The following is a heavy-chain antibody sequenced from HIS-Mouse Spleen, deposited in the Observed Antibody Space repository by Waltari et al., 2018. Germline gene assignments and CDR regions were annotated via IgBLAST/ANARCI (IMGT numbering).Heavy chain of an antibody. CDR3: AKDRGTRILNDANYDSSGDY. J-gene: IGHJ4*02. V-gene: IGHV3-30*18. Sequence: QVQLVESGGGVVQPGRSLRLSCAASGFTFSSYGMQWVRHAPGKGREWVAVLSYDGTNTYYADSVKGRFTISRDNSKNTLYLQMNSLRAEDTAVYYCAKDRGTRILNDANYDSSGDYWGQGTLVTVSS. CDR2: LSYDGTNT. CDR1: GFTFSSYG. D-gene: IGHD3-22*01.